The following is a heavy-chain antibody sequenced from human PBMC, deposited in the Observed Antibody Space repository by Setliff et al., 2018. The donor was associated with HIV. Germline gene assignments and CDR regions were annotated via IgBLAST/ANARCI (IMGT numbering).Heavy chain of an antibody. V-gene: IGHV4-4*02. CDR2: IYQSGHT. D-gene: IGHD3-9*01. Sequence: SETLSLTCTVSGGSISSNKWWSWVRQPPGKGLEWIGEIYQSGHTNYSPPLESRGTISVDVSKNLFSLKLSSVTAADPAVYSCARRASDILTGEWYFDYWGQGTLVTVSS. CDR1: GGSISSNKW. CDR3: ARRASDILTGEWYFDY. J-gene: IGHJ4*02.